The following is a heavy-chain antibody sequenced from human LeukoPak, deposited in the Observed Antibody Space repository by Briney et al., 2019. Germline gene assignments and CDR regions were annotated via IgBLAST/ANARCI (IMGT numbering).Heavy chain of an antibody. Sequence: ASVKASCKASGGTFSSYAISWVRQAPGQGLEWMGGIIPIFGTANYAQKFQGRVTITADESTSTAYMELSSLRSEDTAVYYCARDLGYCSGGSCYSGDSFDYWGQGTLVTVSS. D-gene: IGHD2-15*01. J-gene: IGHJ4*02. CDR3: ARDLGYCSGGSCYSGDSFDY. CDR2: IIPIFGTA. CDR1: GGTFSSYA. V-gene: IGHV1-69*01.